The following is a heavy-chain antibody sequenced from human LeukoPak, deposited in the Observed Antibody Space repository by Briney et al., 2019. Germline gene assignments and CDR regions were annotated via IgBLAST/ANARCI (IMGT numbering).Heavy chain of an antibody. V-gene: IGHV4-34*01. CDR3: ARKVPAANPYYFDY. J-gene: IGHJ4*02. D-gene: IGHD2-2*01. Sequence: XXRQPPGXGXEGSGEINHSGSTNYNPSLKSRVTISVDTSKNQFSLKLSSVTAADTAVYYCARKVPAANPYYFDYWGQGTLVTVSS. CDR2: INHSGST.